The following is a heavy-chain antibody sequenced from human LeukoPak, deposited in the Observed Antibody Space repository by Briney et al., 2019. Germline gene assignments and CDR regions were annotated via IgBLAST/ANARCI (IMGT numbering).Heavy chain of an antibody. V-gene: IGHV4-31*03. D-gene: IGHD2-2*01. CDR1: GGSISSGVYY. CDR2: IYCSGST. J-gene: IGHJ4*01. CDR3: ARGIVVVPAVGYSSGSGFDD. Sequence: SETLSLTCTVSGGSISSGVYYWSWIRQHPGKGLEWIGYIYCSGSTYYNPSLTSRVTISVDTYKNQFSLNLGSVTAAATAVYFCARGIVVVPAVGYSSGSGFDDWGQRTPVTASS.